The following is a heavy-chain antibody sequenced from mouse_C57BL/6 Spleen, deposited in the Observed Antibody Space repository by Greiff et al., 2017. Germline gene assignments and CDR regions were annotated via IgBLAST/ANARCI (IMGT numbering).Heavy chain of an antibody. CDR1: GYTFTSYW. CDR3: ARWGGSSFAY. J-gene: IGHJ3*01. Sequence: QVHVKQPGAELVKPGASVKLSCKASGYTFTSYWMHWVKQRPGQGLEWIGMIHPNSGSTNYNEKFKSKATLTVDKSSSTAYMQLSSLTSEDSAVYYCARWGGSSFAYWGQGTLVTVSA. CDR2: IHPNSGST. D-gene: IGHD1-1*01. V-gene: IGHV1-64*01.